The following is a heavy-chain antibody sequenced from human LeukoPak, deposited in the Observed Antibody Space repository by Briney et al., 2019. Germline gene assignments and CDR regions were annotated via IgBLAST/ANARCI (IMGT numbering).Heavy chain of an antibody. D-gene: IGHD3-10*01. CDR3: ARDLVRGVILGY. J-gene: IGHJ4*02. V-gene: IGHV3-48*03. CDR1: GFTFSSYE. Sequence: GGSLRLSCAASGFTFSSYEMNWVRQAPGRGLEWVSYISSSGSTIYYADSVKGRFTISRDNAKNSLYLQMNSLRAEDTAVYYCARDLVRGVILGYWGQGTLVTVSS. CDR2: ISSSGSTI.